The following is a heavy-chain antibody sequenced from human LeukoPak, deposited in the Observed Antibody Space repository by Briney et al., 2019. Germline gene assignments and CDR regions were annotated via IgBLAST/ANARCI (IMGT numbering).Heavy chain of an antibody. CDR2: IYHTGSI. CDR3: ARLDTAMVSNAFDI. CDR1: GGSISTSNW. Sequence: SETLSLTCAVSGGSISTSNWWNWVRQPPGMGLEWIGEIYHTGSIHYNASLKSRLTISLDNFNNQFSLKLSSVTAADTAVYYCARLDTAMVSNAFDIWGQGTMVTVSS. V-gene: IGHV4-4*02. D-gene: IGHD5-18*01. J-gene: IGHJ3*02.